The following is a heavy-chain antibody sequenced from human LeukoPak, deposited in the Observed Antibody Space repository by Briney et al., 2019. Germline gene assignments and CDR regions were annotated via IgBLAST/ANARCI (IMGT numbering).Heavy chain of an antibody. CDR2: IYYSGST. V-gene: IGHV4-59*08. J-gene: IGHJ4*02. CDR1: GGSLNSHY. Sequence: PSETLSLTCTVSGGSLNSHYWSWLRQPPGKGLEGIGDIYYSGSTKYNPSLKSRVTISVDPPKNGLSLRLTSVLAADTAIYYCVRRDNTGWNYFDCWGQGTLVTVSS. D-gene: IGHD6-19*01. CDR3: VRRDNTGWNYFDC.